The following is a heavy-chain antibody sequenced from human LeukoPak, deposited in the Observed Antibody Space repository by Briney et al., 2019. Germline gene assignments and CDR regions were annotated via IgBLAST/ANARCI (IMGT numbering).Heavy chain of an antibody. Sequence: GGSLRLPCAASGFTFSSYWMHWAPQARGKGWVGIFRLNGDGRSRSYADSEKGRFTIPRHNAKNTLSLQLNSRRAEDTAVYYCAISTQLLPHFVYWGQGTLVTVSS. CDR3: AISTQLLPHFVY. CDR1: GFTFSSYW. CDR2: LNGDGRSR. J-gene: IGHJ4*02. D-gene: IGHD2-15*01. V-gene: IGHV3-74*01.